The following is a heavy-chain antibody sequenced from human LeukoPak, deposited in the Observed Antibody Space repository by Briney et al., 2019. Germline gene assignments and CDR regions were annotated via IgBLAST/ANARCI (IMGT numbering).Heavy chain of an antibody. V-gene: IGHV4-39*01. D-gene: IGHD6-19*01. J-gene: IGHJ5*02. CDR1: GGSISSSNYY. CDR3: ARRSVAGVSDWFDP. CDR2: IYYNGNT. Sequence: SETLSLTCIVSGGSISSSNYYWGWIRQPPGKGLEWIGNIYYNGNTYYNPSLKSRVTISVDTSKNQFSLKLSSVTAADTAVYYCARRSVAGVSDWFDPWGQGTLVTVSS.